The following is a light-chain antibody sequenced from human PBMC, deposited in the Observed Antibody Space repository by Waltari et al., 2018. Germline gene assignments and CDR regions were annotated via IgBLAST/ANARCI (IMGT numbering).Light chain of an antibody. J-gene: IGKJ2*01. CDR1: QSVSSSY. CDR3: QQYGSSTYT. CDR2: GAS. Sequence: EIVLTQSPGTLSLSPGERATLSCRASQSVSSSYLAWYQQKPGQAPRLPIYGASIRATGIPDRFSGSGSGTDFTLTISRLEPEDFAVYYCQQYGSSTYTFGQGTKLEI. V-gene: IGKV3-20*01.